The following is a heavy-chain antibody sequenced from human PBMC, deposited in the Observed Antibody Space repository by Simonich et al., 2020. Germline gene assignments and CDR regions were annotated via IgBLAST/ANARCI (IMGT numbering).Heavy chain of an antibody. Sequence: QVQLQQWGAGLVKPSETLSLTCAVSGYSISSGYYWGWIRQPPGKGLEWIGSIYHSGSTCYHPSLKIRVTISVGTAKNQFSLKLSSVTAADTAVYYCARDPGLTGTTSWFDPWGQGTLVTVSS. J-gene: IGHJ5*02. CDR3: ARDPGLTGTTSWFDP. CDR2: IYHSGST. D-gene: IGHD1-1*01. CDR1: GYSISSGYY. V-gene: IGHV4-38-2*02.